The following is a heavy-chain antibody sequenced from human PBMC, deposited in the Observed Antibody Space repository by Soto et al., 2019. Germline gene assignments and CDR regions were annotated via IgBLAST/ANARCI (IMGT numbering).Heavy chain of an antibody. CDR2: INHSGST. D-gene: IGHD3-10*01. Sequence: QVQLQQWGAGLLKPSETLSLTCAVYGGSFSGYYWSWIRQPPGKGLEWIGEINHSGSTNYNPSLKHRVTISVDTSKNQFSLKLSSVTAADTAVYYCARGPYLLLWSTWGQGTLVTVSS. V-gene: IGHV4-34*01. CDR3: ARGPYLLLWST. J-gene: IGHJ4*02. CDR1: GGSFSGYY.